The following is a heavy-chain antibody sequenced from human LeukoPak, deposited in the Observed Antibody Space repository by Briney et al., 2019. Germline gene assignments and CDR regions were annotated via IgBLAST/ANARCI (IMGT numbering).Heavy chain of an antibody. CDR2: ISYDGSNK. D-gene: IGHD2-2*01. V-gene: IGHV3-30-3*01. J-gene: IGHJ3*02. Sequence: GGSLRLSCAASRFTFSSYAMHWVRQAPGKGLEWVAVISYDGSNKYYADSVKGRFTISRDNSKNTLYLQMNSLRAEDTAVYYCARTPGYCSSTSCYLGAFDIWGQGTMVTVSS. CDR3: ARTPGYCSSTSCYLGAFDI. CDR1: RFTFSSYA.